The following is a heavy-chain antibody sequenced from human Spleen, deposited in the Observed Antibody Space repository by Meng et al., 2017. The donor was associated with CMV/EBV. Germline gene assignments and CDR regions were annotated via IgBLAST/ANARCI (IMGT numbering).Heavy chain of an antibody. CDR3: ARGNPVVPAATHYGMDV. Sequence: SMRVSLMASGYTFTGYYMHWVRQAPGQGLEWMGWINPNNGGTKYAQKFQDRVTMTRDTSISTAYMELSRLRSDDTAVYYCARGNPVVPAATHYGMDVWGQGTTVTVSS. V-gene: IGHV1-2*02. CDR1: GYTFTGYY. CDR2: INPNNGGT. J-gene: IGHJ6*02. D-gene: IGHD2-2*01.